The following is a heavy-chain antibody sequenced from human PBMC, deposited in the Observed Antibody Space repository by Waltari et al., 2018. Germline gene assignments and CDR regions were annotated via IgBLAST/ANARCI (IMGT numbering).Heavy chain of an antibody. J-gene: IGHJ6*03. CDR1: GFPFGTYA. V-gene: IGHV3-23*03. D-gene: IGHD3-3*01. Sequence: EVQLLESGGGLVQPGGSLRLSCAASGFPFGTYAMSLVRRAPGRGLEWVSVFYSGGTTYYADSVKGRFTISRDNSKNTLYLQMNSLRAEDTAVYYCAKDSSPFLEHRVYYYYYMDVWGKGTTVTVSS. CDR2: FYSGGTT. CDR3: AKDSSPFLEHRVYYYYYMDV.